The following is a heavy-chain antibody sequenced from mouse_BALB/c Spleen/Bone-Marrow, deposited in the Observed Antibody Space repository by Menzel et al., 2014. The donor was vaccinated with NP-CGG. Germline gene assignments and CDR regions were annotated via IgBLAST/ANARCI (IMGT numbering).Heavy chain of an antibody. Sequence: EVMLVESGGGLVQPKGSLKLSCAASGFTFNTYAMNWVRQAPGKGLEWVARIRSKSNNYATYYADSVKDRFTISRDDSQSMLYLQMNNLKTEDTAMYCCVRQALYGNYLYAMDYWGQGTSVTGSS. CDR3: VRQALYGNYLYAMDY. D-gene: IGHD2-1*01. CDR2: IRSKSNNYAT. V-gene: IGHV10-1*02. J-gene: IGHJ4*01. CDR1: GFTFNTYA.